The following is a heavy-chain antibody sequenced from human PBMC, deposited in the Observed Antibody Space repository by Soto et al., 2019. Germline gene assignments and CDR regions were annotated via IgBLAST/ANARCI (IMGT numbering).Heavy chain of an antibody. CDR2: ISSSGSTI. V-gene: IGHV3-11*01. CDR3: ARDSPPTGSSHYYYYYMDV. D-gene: IGHD4-17*01. J-gene: IGHJ6*03. Sequence: GGSLRLSCAASGFTFSDYYMSWIRQAPGKGLEWVSYISSSGSTIYYADSVKGRFTISRDNAKNSLYLQMNSLRAEDTAVYYCARDSPPTGSSHYYYYYMDVWGQGTTVTVSS. CDR1: GFTFSDYY.